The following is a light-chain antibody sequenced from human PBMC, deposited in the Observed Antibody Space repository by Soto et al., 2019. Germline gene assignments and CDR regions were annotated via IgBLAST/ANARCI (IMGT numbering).Light chain of an antibody. CDR2: AAS. CDR3: EQTYSTPVT. Sequence: DIQMTQSPSSLSASVGDRVTVTCRTSQNIYNYLNWYQQKPGKAPKLLIYAASSVQSGVPLRFSGPGSGTDFTLTISSLQPEDFATYYCEQTYSTPVTFGQGTRLDVK. J-gene: IGKJ5*01. CDR1: QNIYNY. V-gene: IGKV1-39*01.